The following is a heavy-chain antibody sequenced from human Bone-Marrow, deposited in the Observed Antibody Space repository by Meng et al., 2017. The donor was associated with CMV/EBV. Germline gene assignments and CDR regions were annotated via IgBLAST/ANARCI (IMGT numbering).Heavy chain of an antibody. J-gene: IGHJ6*02. D-gene: IGHD4-11*01. CDR1: GGSFSGYY. CDR3: ARGPATVTYDGMDV. CDR2: INHSGST. Sequence: GSLRLSCAVYGGSFSGYYWSWIRQPPGKGLEWIGEINHSGSTNYNPSLKSRVTISVDTSKNQFSLKLSSVTAADTAVYYCARGPATVTYDGMDVWGQGTTVTVSS. V-gene: IGHV4-34*01.